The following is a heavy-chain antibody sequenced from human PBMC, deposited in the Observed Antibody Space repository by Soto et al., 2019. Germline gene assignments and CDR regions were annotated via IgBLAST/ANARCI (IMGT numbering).Heavy chain of an antibody. D-gene: IGHD3-3*02. CDR2: IHHTGGT. CDR3: ARHSWSGYYVFDY. CDR1: GYSITSGYY. J-gene: IGHJ4*02. Sequence: PSETLSLTCAVSGYSITSGYYWGWVRQPPGKGLEWMGTIHHTGGTYFNPSLKSRVSMSVDTSKNQFSLKLSSVTAADTAVYYCARHSWSGYYVFDYWGQGTLVTVSS. V-gene: IGHV4-38-2*01.